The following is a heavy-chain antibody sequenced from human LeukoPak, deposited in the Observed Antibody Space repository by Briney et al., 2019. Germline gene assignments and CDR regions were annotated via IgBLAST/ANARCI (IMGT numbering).Heavy chain of an antibody. J-gene: IGHJ4*02. V-gene: IGHV3-48*03. Sequence: SGGSLRLSCAASGFTFSSYEMNWVRQAPGKGLEWVSYISSSGSTIYFADSVKGRFAISRDNAKNSLYLQMNSLRAEDTAVYYCARQVAGLDNWGRGTLVTVSS. CDR1: GFTFSSYE. CDR3: ARQVAGLDN. D-gene: IGHD6-19*01. CDR2: ISSSGSTI.